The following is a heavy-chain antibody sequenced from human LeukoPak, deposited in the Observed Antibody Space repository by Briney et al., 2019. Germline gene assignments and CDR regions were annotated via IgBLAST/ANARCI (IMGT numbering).Heavy chain of an antibody. D-gene: IGHD4-17*01. V-gene: IGHV4-31*03. CDR3: AREGRSTVTTHNYFDY. J-gene: IGHJ4*02. CDR1: GGSISSGGYY. Sequence: SQTLSLTCTVSGGSISSGGYYWSWIRQHPGKGLEWIGYVYYSGSTYYYPSLKSRVTISVDTSKNQFSLKLSSVTAADTAVYYCAREGRSTVTTHNYFDYWGQGTLVTVSS. CDR2: VYYSGST.